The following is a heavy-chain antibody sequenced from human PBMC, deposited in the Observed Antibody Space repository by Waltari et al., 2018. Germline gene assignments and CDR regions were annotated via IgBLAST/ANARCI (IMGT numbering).Heavy chain of an antibody. D-gene: IGHD3-10*01. CDR2: TWSDGSVE. J-gene: IGHJ4*02. V-gene: IGHV3-33*03. CDR1: GFSLSNYG. CDR3: AKDAFGNTYLDY. Sequence: QVQLVESGGGVVQPGKSLRLSCVASGFSLSNYGMDWVRQTPGRGLEWVALTWSDGSVEYYADSVRGRFTVSRDNSKNILYLDMDSLRVDDTATYYCAKDAFGNTYLDYWGQGTLVTVSS.